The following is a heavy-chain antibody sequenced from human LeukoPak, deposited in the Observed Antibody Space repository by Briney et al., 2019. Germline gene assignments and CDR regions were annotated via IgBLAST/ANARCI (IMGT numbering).Heavy chain of an antibody. CDR3: ARAGYRGIQLWFDFDY. CDR2: IYYSGST. D-gene: IGHD5-18*01. J-gene: IGHJ4*02. V-gene: IGHV4-31*03. Sequence: SQTLSLTCTVSGGSISSGGYYWSWIRQHPGKGLEWIGYIYYSGSTYYNPSLKSRVTISVDTSKNQFSLKLSSVTAEDTAVYYCARAGYRGIQLWFDFDYWGQGTLVTVSS. CDR1: GGSISSGGYY.